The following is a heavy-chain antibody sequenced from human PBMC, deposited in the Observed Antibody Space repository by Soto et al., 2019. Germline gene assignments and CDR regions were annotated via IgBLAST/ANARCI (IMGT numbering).Heavy chain of an antibody. V-gene: IGHV3-23*01. CDR3: AKDRKRITMIVVVISHPFDY. CDR1: GFTFSSYA. Sequence: GGSLRLSCAASGFTFSSYAMSWVRQAPGKGLEWVSAISGSGGSTYYADSVKGRFTISRDNSKNTLYLQMNSLRAEDTAVYYCAKDRKRITMIVVVISHPFDYWGQGTLVTVS. J-gene: IGHJ4*02. D-gene: IGHD3-22*01. CDR2: ISGSGGST.